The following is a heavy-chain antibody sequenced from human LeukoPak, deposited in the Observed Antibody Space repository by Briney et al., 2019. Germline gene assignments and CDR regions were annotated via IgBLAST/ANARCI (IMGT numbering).Heavy chain of an antibody. CDR3: ARQTFGVLYFDS. J-gene: IGHJ4*02. Sequence: SETLSLTCTVSGGSISSGSYYWNWIRQPAGKGLEWIGRIYTSGGTKYNPSLKSRVTISADMSRNQLSLQLTSVTAADTAVYYCARQTFGVLYFDSWGQGTLVIVPS. D-gene: IGHD3-10*01. CDR1: GGSISSGSYY. V-gene: IGHV4-61*02. CDR2: IYTSGGT.